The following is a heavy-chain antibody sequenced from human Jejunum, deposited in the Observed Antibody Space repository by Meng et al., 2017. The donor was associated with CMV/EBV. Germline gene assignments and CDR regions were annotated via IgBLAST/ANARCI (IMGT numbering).Heavy chain of an antibody. D-gene: IGHD2-2*01. V-gene: IGHV4-34*01. CDR1: GGSFSGYY. Sequence: LSLDCSVYGGSFSGYYWSWIRQPPGKGLEWIGEINHSGSTNYIPSLKSRVTMSVDTSKNQFSLKLSSVTAADTAVYYCARMPSNTIDYWGQGTLVTVSS. CDR3: ARMPSNTIDY. CDR2: INHSGST. J-gene: IGHJ4*02.